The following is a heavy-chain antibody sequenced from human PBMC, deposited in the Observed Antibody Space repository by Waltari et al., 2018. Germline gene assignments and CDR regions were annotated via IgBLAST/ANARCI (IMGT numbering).Heavy chain of an antibody. J-gene: IGHJ4*02. CDR2: ISPDGGRR. V-gene: IGHV3-7*01. CDR3: ARDLYASGTYGD. D-gene: IGHD3-10*01. Sequence: EVQVVESGGGLVQPGGSLRLSCAASGFTFSTYWMSWVRQAPGKGLEWVGNISPDGGRRDYVDSLRGRFSISRDNAKNSLYLQMNSLTAEDTAVYYCARDLYASGTYGDWGQGTLVTVSS. CDR1: GFTFSTYW.